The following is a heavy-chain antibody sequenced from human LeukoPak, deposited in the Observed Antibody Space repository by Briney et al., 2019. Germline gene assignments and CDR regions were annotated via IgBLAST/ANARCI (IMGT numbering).Heavy chain of an antibody. D-gene: IGHD5-18*01. J-gene: IGHJ4*02. V-gene: IGHV4-39*07. Sequence: PSESLSLTCTVSGGSISSSSYYWGWIRQPPGKGLEWIGSIYYSGSTYYNPSLKSRVTISVDTSKNQFSLKLSSVTAADTAVYYCARGYSYGPLFDYWGQGTLVTVSS. CDR2: IYYSGST. CDR3: ARGYSYGPLFDY. CDR1: GGSISSSSYY.